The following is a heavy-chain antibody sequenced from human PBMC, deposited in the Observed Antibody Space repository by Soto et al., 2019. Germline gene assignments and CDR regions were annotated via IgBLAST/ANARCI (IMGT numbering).Heavy chain of an antibody. V-gene: IGHV4-59*08. D-gene: IGHD4-17*01. CDR2: IYYSGST. CDR1: GGSISSYY. CDR3: AGHDYGHYVSQFYGMDD. J-gene: IGHJ6*02. Sequence: QVQLQESGPGLVKPSETLSLTCTVSGGSISSYYWSWIRQSPGKGLEWIGYIYYSGSTNYNPSLNSRVTISVDTSKNQFSLKLSSVTDADTAVYYCAGHDYGHYVSQFYGMDDWGQGTTVTVSS.